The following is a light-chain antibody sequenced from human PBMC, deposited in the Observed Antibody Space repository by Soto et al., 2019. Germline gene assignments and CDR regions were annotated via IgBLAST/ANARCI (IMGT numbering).Light chain of an antibody. CDR1: QSISNW. CDR3: QQYNSYLGT. V-gene: IGKV1-5*03. Sequence: DIQMTQSPSTLSASVGDRVTITCRASQSISNWLAWYQQKPGKAPKLLIYKASSLESGVPSRFSGSGSGTEFILTISSLQPDDFATYYCQQYNSYLGTFGPGTKVDIK. CDR2: KAS. J-gene: IGKJ3*01.